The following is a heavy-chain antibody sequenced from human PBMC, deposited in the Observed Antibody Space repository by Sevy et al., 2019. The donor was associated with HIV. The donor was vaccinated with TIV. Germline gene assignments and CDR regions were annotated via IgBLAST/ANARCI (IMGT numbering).Heavy chain of an antibody. J-gene: IGHJ3*02. D-gene: IGHD3-22*01. V-gene: IGHV3-7*03. CDR1: GFTLSSFW. Sequence: GGSLRLSCAASGFTLSSFWMTWVRQAPGKGLEWVANIKEDGSDKNYLDSVKGRFTISRDNAKSSLYLQMNSLRAEDTAVYYCARDKNHYDRSVYYDAFDIWGQGTMVTVSS. CDR3: ARDKNHYDRSVYYDAFDI. CDR2: IKEDGSDK.